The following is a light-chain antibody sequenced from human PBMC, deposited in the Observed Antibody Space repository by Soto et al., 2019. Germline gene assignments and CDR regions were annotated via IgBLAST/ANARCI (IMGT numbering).Light chain of an antibody. CDR2: EVS. J-gene: IGLJ2*01. CDR3: SSYISSSTFVV. Sequence: QSALTQPASLSGSPGQSITLSCTGTSLDLSGYNYVSWHQQHPGKAPKVIITEVSNRPSGVSNRFSGSKSGNTASLTISGLQAEDEADYYCSSYISSSTFVVFGGGTQLTVL. V-gene: IGLV2-14*01. CDR1: SLDLSGYNY.